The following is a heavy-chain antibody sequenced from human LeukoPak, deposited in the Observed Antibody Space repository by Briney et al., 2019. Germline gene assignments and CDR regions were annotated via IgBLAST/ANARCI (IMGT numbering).Heavy chain of an antibody. J-gene: IGHJ4*02. CDR2: INSDGSST. Sequence: PGGSLGLSCAASGFTFSSYWMHWVRQAPGKGLVWVSRINSDGSSTSYADSVKGRFTISRDNAKNTLYLQMNSLRAEDTAVYYCAREWGNYYDSSGYHYWGQGTLVTVSS. CDR3: AREWGNYYDSSGYHY. V-gene: IGHV3-74*01. D-gene: IGHD3-22*01. CDR1: GFTFSSYW.